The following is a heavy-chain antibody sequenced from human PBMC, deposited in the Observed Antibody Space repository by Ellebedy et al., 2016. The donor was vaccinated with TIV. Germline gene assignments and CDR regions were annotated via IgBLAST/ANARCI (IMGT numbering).Heavy chain of an antibody. CDR1: GYSFTSYW. Sequence: GESLKISXKGSGYSFTSYWISWVRQMPGKGLEWMGRIDPSDSYTNYSPSFQGHVTISADKSISTAYLQWSSLKASDTAMYYCARHRVGAYYYGMDVWGQGTTVTVSS. CDR2: IDPSDSYT. V-gene: IGHV5-10-1*01. J-gene: IGHJ6*02. CDR3: ARHRVGAYYYGMDV. D-gene: IGHD1-26*01.